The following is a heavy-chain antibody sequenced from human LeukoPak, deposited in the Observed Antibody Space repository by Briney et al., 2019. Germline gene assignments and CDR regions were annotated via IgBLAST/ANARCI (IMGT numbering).Heavy chain of an antibody. J-gene: IGHJ4*02. V-gene: IGHV3-30*03. CDR3: ATDKDTAMTFDY. CDR2: ISYDGSNK. D-gene: IGHD5-18*01. Sequence: GRSLRLSCAASGFTFSSYGMHWVRQALGKGLEWVAVISYDGSNKYYADSVKGRFTISRDNSKNTLYLQMNSLRAEDTAVYYCATDKDTAMTFDYWGQGTLVTVSS. CDR1: GFTFSSYG.